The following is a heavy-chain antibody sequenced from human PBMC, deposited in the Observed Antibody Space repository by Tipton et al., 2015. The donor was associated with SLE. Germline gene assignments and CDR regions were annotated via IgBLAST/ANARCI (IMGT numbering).Heavy chain of an antibody. J-gene: IGHJ3*02. D-gene: IGHD5/OR15-5a*01. CDR2: INHSGST. CDR3: AGVSRDAFEI. V-gene: IGHV4-34*01. CDR1: GGSFSGYY. Sequence: TLSLTCTVSGGSFSGYYWNWIRQPPGKGLEWIGEINHSGSTNYNPSLKSRVTISVDTSKNQFSLKLSSVTAADTAVYYCAGVSRDAFEIWGQGTMVTVSS.